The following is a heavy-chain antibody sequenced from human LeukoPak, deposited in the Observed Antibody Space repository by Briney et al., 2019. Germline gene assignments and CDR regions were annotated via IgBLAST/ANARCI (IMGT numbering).Heavy chain of an antibody. V-gene: IGHV3-23*01. CDR3: AKARAGAGTFWLDY. J-gene: IGHJ4*02. CDR2: ISISGTKT. CDR1: EFDFSTHA. D-gene: IGHD6-19*01. Sequence: GGSLRLSCAASEFDFSTHAMTWVRQAPGKGLEWVSAISISGTKTYYADSVKGRFTISRDNSKNTLYLQMNSLRAEDTAVYYCAKARAGAGTFWLDYWGQGTLVTVSS.